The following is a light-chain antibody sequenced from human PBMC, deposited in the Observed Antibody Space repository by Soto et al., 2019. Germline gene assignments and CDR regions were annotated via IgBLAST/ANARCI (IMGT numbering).Light chain of an antibody. Sequence: EIVLTQSPGTLSLSPGDRATLSCRASQSVSSYLAWYQQKPGQAPRLLIYGASSRATGIPDRFSGSGSGTDFTLTISRLEPEDFAVYYCQQYGSSPWTFGQGTKV. CDR2: GAS. CDR1: QSVSSY. V-gene: IGKV3-20*01. J-gene: IGKJ1*01. CDR3: QQYGSSPWT.